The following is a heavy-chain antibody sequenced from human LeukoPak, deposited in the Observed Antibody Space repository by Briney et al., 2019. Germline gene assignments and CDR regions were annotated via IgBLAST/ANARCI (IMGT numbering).Heavy chain of an antibody. D-gene: IGHD2-15*01. CDR2: INPSGGST. J-gene: IGHJ4*02. CDR3: ARVVGPSGALDY. V-gene: IGHV1-46*01. CDR1: GYTFTSYY. Sequence: ASVKVSCKASGYTFTSYYMHWVRQAPGQGLEWMGIINPSGGSTSHAQKFQGRVTMTRDTSTSTVYMELSSLRSDDTAVYYCARVVGPSGALDYWGQGTLVTVSS.